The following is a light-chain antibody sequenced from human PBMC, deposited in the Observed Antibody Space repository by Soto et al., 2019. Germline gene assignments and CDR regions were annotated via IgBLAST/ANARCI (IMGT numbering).Light chain of an antibody. CDR3: SSFAGTNSLYV. V-gene: IGLV2-8*01. CDR1: SSDVGAYNY. J-gene: IGLJ1*01. Sequence: QSALTQPPSASGSPGQSVTIPCTGTSSDVGAYNYVSWYQQYPGKAPKLMIYEVDKRPSGVPDRFSGSKSGSTASLTVSGLQAEDEADYSCSSFAGTNSLYVFGPGTKVTVL. CDR2: EVD.